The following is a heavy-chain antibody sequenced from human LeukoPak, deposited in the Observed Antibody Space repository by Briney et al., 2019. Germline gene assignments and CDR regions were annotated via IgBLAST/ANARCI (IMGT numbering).Heavy chain of an antibody. J-gene: IGHJ6*02. D-gene: IGHD3-10*01. CDR1: GGSISSYY. CDR2: IFYSGST. V-gene: IGHV4-59*08. Sequence: KPSETLSLTCTVSGGSISSYYWSWIRQPPGKGLEGIGYIFYSGSTNYNPSLESRVTISLDTSKNQFSLKLNSVTAADTAVYYCARTGYYGSGSSYYYGMDVWGQGTTVTVSS. CDR3: ARTGYYGSGSSYYYGMDV.